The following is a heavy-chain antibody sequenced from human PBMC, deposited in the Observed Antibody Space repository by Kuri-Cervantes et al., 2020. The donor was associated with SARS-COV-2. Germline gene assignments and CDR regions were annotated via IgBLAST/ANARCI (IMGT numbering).Heavy chain of an antibody. CDR3: ARGSWNYPFDY. J-gene: IGHJ4*02. CDR1: GGPISSYY. D-gene: IGHD1-7*01. CDR2: IYYSGST. Sequence: GSLRLSCTVSGGPISSYYWSWIRQPPGKGLEWIGYIYYSGSTNYNPSLKSRVTISVDTSKNQFSLKLSSVTAADTAVYYCARGSWNYPFDYWGQGTLVTVSS. V-gene: IGHV4-59*01.